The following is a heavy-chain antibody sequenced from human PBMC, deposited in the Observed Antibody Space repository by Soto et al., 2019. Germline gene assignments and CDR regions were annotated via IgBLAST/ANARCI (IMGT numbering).Heavy chain of an antibody. CDR1: GDSIISGDYY. CDR2: IYHSGNT. Sequence: SETLSLTCTVSGDSIISGDYYWSWVRQTPGKGLEWIGYIYHSGNTNYNPSLKSRVTISLDRSKNQFSLKLSSVAAADTAVYYCARGIFYAFDIWGQGTMVTVSS. D-gene: IGHD3-9*01. V-gene: IGHV4-30-4*01. J-gene: IGHJ3*02. CDR3: ARGIFYAFDI.